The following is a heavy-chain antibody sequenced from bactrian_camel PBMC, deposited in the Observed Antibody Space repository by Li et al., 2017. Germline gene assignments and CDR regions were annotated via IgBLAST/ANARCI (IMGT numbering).Heavy chain of an antibody. Sequence: HVQLVESGGGSMEAGGSLTLSCEVSGYTYGTICMAWFRQAPGKEREGVATIDSDGNTDYKDSVKGRFTISSDNAKNILYLQMDNLQPEDTALYYCALGSSTSAWTTLSASAFVYWGQGTQVTVS. CDR2: IDSDGNT. CDR3: ALGSSTSAWTTLSASAFVY. V-gene: IGHV3S55*01. J-gene: IGHJ4*01. CDR1: GYTYGTIC. D-gene: IGHD3*01.